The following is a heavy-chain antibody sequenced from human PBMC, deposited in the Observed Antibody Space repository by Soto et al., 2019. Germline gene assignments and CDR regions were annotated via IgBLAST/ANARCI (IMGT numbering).Heavy chain of an antibody. Sequence: PGGSLRLSCAASGVTVNSNYMSWVRQAPGKGLEWVSVIYSGGSTYYADSVKGRFTISRDNSKNTLYLQMNSLRAEDTAVYYCARHGYNYGGGYFDYWGQGTLVTVSS. D-gene: IGHD5-18*01. CDR3: ARHGYNYGGGYFDY. V-gene: IGHV3-66*04. CDR1: GVTVNSNY. CDR2: IYSGGST. J-gene: IGHJ4*02.